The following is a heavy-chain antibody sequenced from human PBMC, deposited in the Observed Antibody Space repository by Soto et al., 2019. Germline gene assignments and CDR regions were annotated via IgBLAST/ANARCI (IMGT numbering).Heavy chain of an antibody. CDR3: AASIFYYGMDV. CDR1: GYTFTNYW. CDR2: IYPGDSDT. Sequence: ESLNISCKGSGYTFTNYWIGWVRQMPGKGLEWMGIIYPGDSDTKYNPSFQGQVTISADKSITTTYLQWSSLKASDTAIYYCAASIFYYGMDVWGQGTTVTVPS. V-gene: IGHV5-51*01. J-gene: IGHJ6*02.